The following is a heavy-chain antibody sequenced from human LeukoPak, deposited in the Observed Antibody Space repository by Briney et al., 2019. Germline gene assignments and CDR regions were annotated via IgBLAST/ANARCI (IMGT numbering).Heavy chain of an antibody. CDR2: MSPNSGDT. Sequence: ASVKVSCKASGYTFTSYDFNWVRQATGQRPEWMGWMSPNSGDTGYAQKFQDRVTMTRNTSISTAYMELSSLRSDDTAVYYCARGPPDWGYDYWGPGTLVTVSS. CDR3: ARGPPDWGYDY. CDR1: GYTFTSYD. J-gene: IGHJ4*02. D-gene: IGHD7-27*01. V-gene: IGHV1-8*01.